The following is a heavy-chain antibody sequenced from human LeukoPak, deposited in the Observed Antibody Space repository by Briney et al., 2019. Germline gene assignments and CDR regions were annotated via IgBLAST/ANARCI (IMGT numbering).Heavy chain of an antibody. J-gene: IGHJ6*02. CDR1: GFTFSDYY. Sequence: GGSLRLPCAASGFTFSDYYMSWIRQAPGKGLEWVSYISSSGSTIYYADSVKGRFTISRDNAKNSLYLQMNSLRAEDTAVYYCARVMDSSGYYYYYYGMDVWGQGTTVTVSS. D-gene: IGHD3-22*01. V-gene: IGHV3-11*01. CDR2: ISSSGSTI. CDR3: ARVMDSSGYYYYYYGMDV.